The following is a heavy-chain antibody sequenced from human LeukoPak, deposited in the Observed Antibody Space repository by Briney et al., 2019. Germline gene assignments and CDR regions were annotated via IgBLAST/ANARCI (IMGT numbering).Heavy chain of an antibody. V-gene: IGHV1-2*02. CDR1: GYTFTGYY. CDR2: INPNSGGT. D-gene: IGHD4-11*01. J-gene: IGHJ3*02. CDR3: ARALARLVFNDAFDI. Sequence: GASVKVSCKASGYTFTGYYMHWVRQAPGQGLEWMGWINPNSGGTNYAQKSQGRVTMTRDTSISTAYMELSRLRSDDTAVYYCARALARLVFNDAFDIWGQGTMVTVSS.